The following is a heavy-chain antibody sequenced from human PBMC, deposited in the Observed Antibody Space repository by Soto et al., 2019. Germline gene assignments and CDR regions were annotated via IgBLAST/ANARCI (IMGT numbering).Heavy chain of an antibody. J-gene: IGHJ4*02. D-gene: IGHD2-15*01. V-gene: IGHV4-31*03. CDR1: GAHMRNDYYY. Sequence: PSETLSLTCTVSGAHMRNDYYYWSWVRQNPGKDLEWIGHMHHSGRTHYNPSLKSRVAISVDTSKNQFSLYLNSVTAADTAVYYCARWVEVSLDYFDSWGQGTPVTVS. CDR2: MHHSGRT. CDR3: ARWVEVSLDYFDS.